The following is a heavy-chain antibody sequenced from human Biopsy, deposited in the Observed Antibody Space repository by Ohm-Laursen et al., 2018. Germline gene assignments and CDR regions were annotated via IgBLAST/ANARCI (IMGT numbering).Heavy chain of an antibody. CDR1: GFTVSDNH. V-gene: IGHV3-66*01. CDR3: ARDSTINTVTTADY. CDR2: IYSDGNT. Sequence: SLRLSCTASGFTVSDNHISWIRQAPGKGLQWVSLIYSDGNTYYGDSVQGRFTISRDNSKNTVYLQMNSLRAEDTAIYYCARDSTINTVTTADYWGQGTLVTVSS. D-gene: IGHD4-11*01. J-gene: IGHJ4*02.